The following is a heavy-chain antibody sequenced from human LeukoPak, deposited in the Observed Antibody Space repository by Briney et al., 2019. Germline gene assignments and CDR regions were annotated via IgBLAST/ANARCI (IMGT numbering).Heavy chain of an antibody. CDR2: IKQDESEK. Sequence: GGSLRLSCAASGFTFSSYWMSWVRQAPGKGLEWVANIKQDESEKYYVDSAKGRFTISRDNAKNSLYLQMNSLRAEDTAVYYCARDHYYRSGSYYVYWGQGTLVTVSS. V-gene: IGHV3-7*04. CDR3: ARDHYYRSGSYYVY. J-gene: IGHJ4*02. D-gene: IGHD3-10*01. CDR1: GFTFSSYW.